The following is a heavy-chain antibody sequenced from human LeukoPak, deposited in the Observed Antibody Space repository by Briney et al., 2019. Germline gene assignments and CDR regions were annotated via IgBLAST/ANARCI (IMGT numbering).Heavy chain of an antibody. V-gene: IGHV3-23*01. CDR1: GFTSSSYA. CDR3: AKASQLIAVAGAFDY. CDR2: TSGSGGGT. Sequence: GGSLRLSCAVSGFTSSSYAMSWVRQAAGQGLEWVSATSGSGGGTYYADSVKGRFTTSRDNSKNTLYLQMNSLRAEDTAVYYCAKASQLIAVAGAFDYGGQGTLVTVSS. J-gene: IGHJ4*02. D-gene: IGHD6-19*01.